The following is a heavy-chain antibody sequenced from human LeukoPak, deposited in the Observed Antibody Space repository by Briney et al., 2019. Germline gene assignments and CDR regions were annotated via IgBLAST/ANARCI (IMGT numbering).Heavy chain of an antibody. V-gene: IGHV4-4*09. CDR2: IYTSGST. Sequence: SETLTLTCTVPGGSISGHYWSWIRQPPGKGLEWIGYIYTSGSTNYNPSLKSRVTISVDTSKNQFSLKLSSVTAADTAVYYCARLNSGYDFWSGSLYYYMDVWGKGTTVTVSS. J-gene: IGHJ6*03. D-gene: IGHD3-3*01. CDR1: GGSISGHY. CDR3: ARLNSGYDFWSGSLYYYMDV.